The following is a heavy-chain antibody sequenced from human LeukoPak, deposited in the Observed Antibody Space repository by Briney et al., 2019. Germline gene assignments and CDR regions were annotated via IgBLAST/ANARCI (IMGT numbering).Heavy chain of an antibody. CDR2: VYYSGNT. J-gene: IGHJ6*03. CDR1: GGSISSSNYY. V-gene: IGHV4-39*07. Sequence: SETLSLTCTVSGGSISSSNYYWGWIRQPPGKGLECIGSVYYSGNTYYNPSLKSRVTISVDTSKNQFSLKLSSVTAADTAVYYCASTYDSSGYYYGYYYYMDVWGKGTTVTVSS. CDR3: ASTYDSSGYYYGYYYYMDV. D-gene: IGHD3-22*01.